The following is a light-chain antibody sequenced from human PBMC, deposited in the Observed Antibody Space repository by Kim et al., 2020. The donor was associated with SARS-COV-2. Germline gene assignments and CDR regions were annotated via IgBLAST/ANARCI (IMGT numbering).Light chain of an antibody. CDR1: QSINNW. CDR3: QQYNSYST. Sequence: DIQMTQSPSTLSASVGDRVTITCRASQSINNWLAWYQQKPGQAPKLLIYKASTLESGVPSRFSGSGSGTDFTLTIGSLQPDDLGTYYCQQYNSYSTFGQGTKGYIK. V-gene: IGKV1-5*03. J-gene: IGKJ1*01. CDR2: KAS.